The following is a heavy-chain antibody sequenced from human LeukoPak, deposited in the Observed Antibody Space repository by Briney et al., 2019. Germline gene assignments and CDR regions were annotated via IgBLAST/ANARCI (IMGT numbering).Heavy chain of an antibody. CDR1: GGTFSSYA. V-gene: IGHV1-69*05. D-gene: IGHD6-19*01. CDR3: AREEVRLGSAFDI. Sequence: SVKVSCKASGGTFSSYAISWVRQAPGQGLEWIGRIIPIFGTANYAQKFQGRVTITTDESTSTAYTELSSLRSEDTAVYYCAREEVRLGSAFDIWGQGTMVTVSS. J-gene: IGHJ3*02. CDR2: IIPIFGTA.